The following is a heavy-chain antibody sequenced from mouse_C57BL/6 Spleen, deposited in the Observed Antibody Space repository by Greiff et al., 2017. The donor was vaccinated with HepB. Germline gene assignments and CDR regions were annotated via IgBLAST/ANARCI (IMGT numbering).Heavy chain of an antibody. V-gene: IGHV3-6*01. J-gene: IGHJ4*01. CDR3: ARDHYYGDAMDY. D-gene: IGHD1-2*01. CDR2: ISYDGSN. CDR1: GYSITSGYY. Sequence: EVHLVESGPGLVKPSQSLSLTCSVTGYSITSGYYWNWIRQFPGNKLEWMGYISYDGSNNYNPSLKNRISITRDTSKNQFFLKLNSVTTEDTATYYCARDHYYGDAMDYWGQGTSVTVSS.